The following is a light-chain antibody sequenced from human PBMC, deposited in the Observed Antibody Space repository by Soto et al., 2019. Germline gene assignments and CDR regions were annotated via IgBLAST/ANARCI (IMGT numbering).Light chain of an antibody. V-gene: IGKV2-30*01. J-gene: IGKJ1*01. CDR3: MQGIHWPRT. CDR1: QSLVYSDGNTY. Sequence: DVVMTQSPLSLPVTLGQPASISCRSSQSLVYSDGNTYLNWFQQRPGQSPRRLIYKVSNRDSGVPDRFSGSGSGTVFTLKISRVEAEDFGVYYCMQGIHWPRTFGQGTKVELK. CDR2: KVS.